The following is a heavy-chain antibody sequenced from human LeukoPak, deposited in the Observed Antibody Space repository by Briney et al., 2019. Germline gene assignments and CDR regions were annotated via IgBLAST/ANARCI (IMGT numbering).Heavy chain of an antibody. CDR2: IYYSGTT. Sequence: SETLSLTCTVSGGSISSYYWSWIRQPPGKGLEWIGYIYYSGTTNYNPSLKSRVTISIDTSKNQFSLKQNSVTAADTAVYFCARGKPLEPLDYWGQGTLVTVSS. D-gene: IGHD1-1*01. CDR3: ARGKPLEPLDY. CDR1: GGSISSYY. V-gene: IGHV4-59*01. J-gene: IGHJ4*02.